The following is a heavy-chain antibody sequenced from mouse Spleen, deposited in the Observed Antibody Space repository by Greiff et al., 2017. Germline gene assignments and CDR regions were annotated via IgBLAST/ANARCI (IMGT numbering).Heavy chain of an antibody. CDR2: ISSGGSYT. Sequence: EVMLVESGGGLVKPGGSLKLSCAASGFTFSSYAMSWVRQSPEKRLEWVAEISSGGSYTYYPDTVTGRFTISRDNAKNTLYLEMSSLRSEDTAMYYCARDLGDGYYHDWFAYWGQGTLVTVSA. J-gene: IGHJ3*01. CDR1: GFTFSSYA. D-gene: IGHD2-3*01. CDR3: ARDLGDGYYHDWFAY. V-gene: IGHV5-9-4*01.